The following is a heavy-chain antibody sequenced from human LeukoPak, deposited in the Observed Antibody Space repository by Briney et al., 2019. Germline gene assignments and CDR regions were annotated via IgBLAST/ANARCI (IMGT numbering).Heavy chain of an antibody. J-gene: IGHJ4*01. CDR3: ARQLPTAAADTRGYFDS. CDR2: MFYGGTN. V-gene: IGHV4-39*01. CDR1: GGSISNADYY. D-gene: IGHD6-13*01. Sequence: SETLSLTCSDSGGSISNADYYWGWIRQAPGKGLEWIGSMFYGGTNHYNPSLKSRATISVDTSKNQFSLKLTSVTAADAAIYYCARQLPTAAADTRGYFDSWGQGAVVTVSS.